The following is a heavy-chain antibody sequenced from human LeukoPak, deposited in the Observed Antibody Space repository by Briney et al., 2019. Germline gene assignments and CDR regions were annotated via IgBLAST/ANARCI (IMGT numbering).Heavy chain of an antibody. Sequence: GGSLRPPFPPPGFTFISFWRNWAPQAPGKGLEWVASINHNGNVNYYVDSVKGRFTISRDNAKNSLYLQMSNLRAEDTAVYFCARGGGLDVWGQGATVTVSS. CDR3: ARGGGLDV. J-gene: IGHJ6*02. CDR1: GFTFISFW. D-gene: IGHD3-16*01. V-gene: IGHV3-7*03. CDR2: INHNGNVN.